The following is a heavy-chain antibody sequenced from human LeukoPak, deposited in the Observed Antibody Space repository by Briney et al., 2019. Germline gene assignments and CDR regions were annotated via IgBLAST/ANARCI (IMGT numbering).Heavy chain of an antibody. D-gene: IGHD2-15*01. Sequence: SETLSLTCTVSGGPISSSSYYWGWIRQPPGKGLEWIGSIYYSGSTYYTPSLKSRVTISVDRSKNQFSLKLSSVTAADTAVYYCARETRYCSGGSCYSGMDVWGQGTTVTVSS. J-gene: IGHJ6*02. CDR2: IYYSGST. V-gene: IGHV4-39*07. CDR1: GGPISSSSYY. CDR3: ARETRYCSGGSCYSGMDV.